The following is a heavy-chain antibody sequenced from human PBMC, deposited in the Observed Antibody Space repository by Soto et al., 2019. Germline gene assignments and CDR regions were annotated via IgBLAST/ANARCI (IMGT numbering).Heavy chain of an antibody. CDR3: ARGIALIVVVEGDAPDKYYLDA. Sequence: SETLSVTCTDPGGSISSYYWSWIRQPPGKGLEWIGYIYYSGSTNYHPSPKSRVTISVDTSKNHFSLKLNSVTAADTAVYYCARGIALIVVVEGDAPDKYYLDAWGQGTMVTVSS. CDR1: GGSISSYY. J-gene: IGHJ4*02. D-gene: IGHD3-22*01. V-gene: IGHV4-59*12. CDR2: IYYSGST.